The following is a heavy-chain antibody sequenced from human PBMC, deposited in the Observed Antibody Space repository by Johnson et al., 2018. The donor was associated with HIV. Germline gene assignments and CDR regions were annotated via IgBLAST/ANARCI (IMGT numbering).Heavy chain of an antibody. J-gene: IGHJ3*02. CDR1: GFTFSNYA. CDR2: IRGSGAHT. V-gene: IGHV3-23*04. CDR3: GRGIAVSNWVDI. Sequence: EMQLVESGGDLVQPGGSLRLSCAASGFTFSNYAMSWVRQAPGKGLEWVSAIRGSGAHTYYADSVKRRFTISRDNYKNTLYLQINSLRAWDTAVYYCGRGIAVSNWVDIWGQGTMVTVSS. D-gene: IGHD6-19*01.